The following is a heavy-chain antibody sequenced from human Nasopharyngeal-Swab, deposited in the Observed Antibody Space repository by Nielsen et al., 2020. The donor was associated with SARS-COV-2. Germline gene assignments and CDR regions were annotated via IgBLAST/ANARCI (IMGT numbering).Heavy chain of an antibody. J-gene: IGHJ6*02. D-gene: IGHD2-15*01. CDR3: AREGGYCSGGSCPYYGMDV. CDR1: GFTFDDYA. V-gene: IGHV3-9*01. Sequence: GGSLRLSCAASGFTFDDYAVHWVRQAPGKGLEWVSGISWNSGSIGYADSVKGRFTISRDNAKNSLYLQMNSLRAEDTALYHCAREGGYCSGGSCPYYGMDVWGQGTTVTVSS. CDR2: ISWNSGSI.